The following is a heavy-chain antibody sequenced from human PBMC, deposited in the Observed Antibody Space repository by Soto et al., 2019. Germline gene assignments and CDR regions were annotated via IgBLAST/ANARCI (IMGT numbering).Heavy chain of an antibody. Sequence: GGSLRLSCAASGFTFSSYWMSWVRQAPGKGLEWVANIKQDGSEKYYVDSVKGRFTISRDNAKNSLYLQMNSLRAEDTAVYYCARFYYDSSGFLPSPYYYYYGMDVWGRGTTVTGSS. CDR3: ARFYYDSSGFLPSPYYYYYGMDV. D-gene: IGHD3-22*01. CDR2: IKQDGSEK. J-gene: IGHJ6*02. V-gene: IGHV3-7*04. CDR1: GFTFSSYW.